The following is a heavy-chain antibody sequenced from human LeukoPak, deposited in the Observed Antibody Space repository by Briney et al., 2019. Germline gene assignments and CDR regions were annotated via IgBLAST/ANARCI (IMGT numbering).Heavy chain of an antibody. V-gene: IGHV4-34*01. Sequence: SETLSLTCAVYGGSFSGYYWSWIRQPPGKGLEWIGEINHSGSTNYNPSLKSRATISVDTSKNQFSLKLSSVTAADTAVYYRARRYCSSTSCYTWQLNWFDPWGQGTLVTVSS. CDR3: ARRYCSSTSCYTWQLNWFDP. D-gene: IGHD2-2*02. CDR1: GGSFSGYY. J-gene: IGHJ5*02. CDR2: INHSGST.